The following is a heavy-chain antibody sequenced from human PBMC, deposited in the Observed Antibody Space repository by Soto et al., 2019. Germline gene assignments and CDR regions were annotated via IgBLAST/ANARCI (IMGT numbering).Heavy chain of an antibody. D-gene: IGHD6-25*01. V-gene: IGHV3-23*01. J-gene: IGHJ4*02. CDR3: ARDSHIASAGSDY. CDR2: ISGSGDDT. Sequence: GGSLRLSCVASGFTFSNFAMAWVRQAPGEGLEWVSAISGSGDDTFYADSMKGRFTISRDNSKDTLYLQINSLRAEDTAVYYCARDSHIASAGSDYWGQGTLVTVSS. CDR1: GFTFSNFA.